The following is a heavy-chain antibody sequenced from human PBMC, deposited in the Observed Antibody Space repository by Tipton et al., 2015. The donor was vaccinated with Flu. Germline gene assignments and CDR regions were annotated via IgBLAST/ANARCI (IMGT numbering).Heavy chain of an antibody. Sequence: SLRLSCAASGFTFSSYWMSWVRQAPGKGLEWVANIKQDGSEKYYVDSVKGRFTISRDNAKNSLYLQMNSLRAEDTAVYYCARDLSRYNWNDEMDYWGQGTLVTVSS. CDR1: GFTFSSYW. CDR2: IKQDGSEK. D-gene: IGHD1-1*01. J-gene: IGHJ4*02. CDR3: ARDLSRYNWNDEMDY. V-gene: IGHV3-7*03.